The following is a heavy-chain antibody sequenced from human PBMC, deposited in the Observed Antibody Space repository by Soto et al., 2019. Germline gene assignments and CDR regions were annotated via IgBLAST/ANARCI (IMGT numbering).Heavy chain of an antibody. CDR3: ARRAVTTYHFFDY. J-gene: IGHJ4*02. D-gene: IGHD4-17*01. Sequence: AGGSLRLSCATSGFTFSSFDMDWVRQAPGKGLEWVSSIHRASTYIYYADSVRGRFTISRDNAKSSLYLQMNSLTVEDTAVYYCARRAVTTYHFFDYWGQGALV. CDR1: GFTFSSFD. CDR2: IHRASTYI. V-gene: IGHV3-21*06.